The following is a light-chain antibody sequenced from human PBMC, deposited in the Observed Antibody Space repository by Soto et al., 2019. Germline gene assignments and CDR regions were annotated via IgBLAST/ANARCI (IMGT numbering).Light chain of an antibody. V-gene: IGKV1-27*01. J-gene: IGKJ4*01. CDR1: QDIRNS. Sequence: DIQMTQSPSSLSASIGDRITITCRASQDIRNSLAWYQQKPGKVPKLLIYAASTLQSGVPSRFSGSGSGTDFTLTISSLQPEDVATYSCQKYNSAPLTFGGGTKV. CDR2: AAS. CDR3: QKYNSAPLT.